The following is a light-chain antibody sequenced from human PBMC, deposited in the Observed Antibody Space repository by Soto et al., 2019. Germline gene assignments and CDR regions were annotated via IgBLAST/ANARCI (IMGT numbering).Light chain of an antibody. J-gene: IGKJ2*01. Sequence: IVLTQSPGTLSLSPGERATLSCRASQTVISSYLAWYQQKPGQAPRLLIFGASSRATGIPDRFSGSGSGTDFTLTISGLEPDDFALYCGLQYGGSPRTFGQGTKLEIK. V-gene: IGKV3-20*01. CDR1: QTVISSY. CDR3: LQYGGSPRT. CDR2: GAS.